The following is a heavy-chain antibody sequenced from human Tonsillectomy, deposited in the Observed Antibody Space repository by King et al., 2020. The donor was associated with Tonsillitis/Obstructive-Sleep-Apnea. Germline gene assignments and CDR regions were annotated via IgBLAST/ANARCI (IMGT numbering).Heavy chain of an antibody. J-gene: IGHJ6*03. CDR1: GGSFSGHY. CDR3: ASLITYYGFWSTSQYKGYDMDV. CDR2: IKHSGST. V-gene: IGHV4-34*01. D-gene: IGHD3-3*01. Sequence: VQLQQWGAGLLKPSETLSLTCAVYGGSFSGHYWSWIRQPPGRGLEGIGEIKHSGSTNYNSSLKSRVTISVDTSKKQFSLKLSSVTAADTTVYYCASLITYYGFWSTSQYKGYDMDVWGKGTPVTVSS.